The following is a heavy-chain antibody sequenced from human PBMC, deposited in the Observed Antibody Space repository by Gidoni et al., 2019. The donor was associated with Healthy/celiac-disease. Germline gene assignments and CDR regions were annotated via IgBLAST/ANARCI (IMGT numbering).Heavy chain of an antibody. J-gene: IGHJ4*02. V-gene: IGHV2-5*02. CDR3: AHRGKNDYYYFWSGYSVYFDY. CDR2: IYWDDDK. Sequence: QITLKESGPTLVKPTQTLTLICTFSGFSLSTSGVGVGWIRQPPGKALEWLALIYWDDDKRYSPSLKRRLTITKDTSKNQVVLTMTNMDPVDTATYYCAHRGKNDYYYFWSGYSVYFDYWGQGTLVTVSS. D-gene: IGHD3-3*01. CDR1: GFSLSTSGVG.